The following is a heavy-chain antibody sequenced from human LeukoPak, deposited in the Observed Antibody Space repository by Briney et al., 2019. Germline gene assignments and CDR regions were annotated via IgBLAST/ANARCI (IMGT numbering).Heavy chain of an antibody. D-gene: IGHD4-17*01. CDR1: GYTLTGLS. J-gene: IGHJ5*02. CDR3: ATDLRYGWFDP. Sequence: ASVKLSCKVSGYTLTGLSMHWVRQSPGKGLEWMGGFDPEDGETIYAQKFQGRVTMTEDTSTDTAYMELSSLRSEDTGVYYCATDLRYGWFDPWGQGTLVTVSS. CDR2: FDPEDGET. V-gene: IGHV1-24*01.